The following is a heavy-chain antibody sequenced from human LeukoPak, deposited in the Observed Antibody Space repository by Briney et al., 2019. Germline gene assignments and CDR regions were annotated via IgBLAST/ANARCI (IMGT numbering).Heavy chain of an antibody. CDR1: GGSISSSSYY. CDR3: ARDGDGGNSPRGDY. Sequence: PSETLSLTCTVSGGSISSSSYYWGWIRQPPGKGLEWIGSIYYSGSTYYNPSLKSRVTISVDTSKNQFSLKLSSVTAADTAVYYCARDGDGGNSPRGDYWGQGTLVTVSS. D-gene: IGHD4-23*01. CDR2: IYYSGST. V-gene: IGHV4-39*07. J-gene: IGHJ4*02.